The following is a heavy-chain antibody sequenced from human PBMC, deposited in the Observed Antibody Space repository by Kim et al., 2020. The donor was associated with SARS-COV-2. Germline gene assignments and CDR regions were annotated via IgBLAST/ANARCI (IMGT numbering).Heavy chain of an antibody. CDR2: NK. J-gene: IGHJ6*02. V-gene: IGHV3-33*01. Sequence: NKYYADAVEGRFTISRDNSKTTLYLQMNSRGAEDTAVFYCARAGGEGLDVWGQGTSVIVSS. D-gene: IGHD3-10*01. CDR3: ARAGGEGLDV.